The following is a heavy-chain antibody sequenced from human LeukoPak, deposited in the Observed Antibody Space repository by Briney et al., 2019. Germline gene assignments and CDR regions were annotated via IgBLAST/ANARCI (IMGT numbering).Heavy chain of an antibody. D-gene: IGHD5-12*01. CDR1: GGSISSHF. Sequence: SETLSLTCSVSGGSISSHFWSWNRQPPGKGLELIGHMYYSGSTNYNPSLKSRVTISVDTSKNHFSLKLSSVTAADTAVYYCVRYRLSAGDISWGQGSLVTVSS. V-gene: IGHV4-59*08. J-gene: IGHJ5*02. CDR2: MYYSGST. CDR3: VRYRLSAGDIS.